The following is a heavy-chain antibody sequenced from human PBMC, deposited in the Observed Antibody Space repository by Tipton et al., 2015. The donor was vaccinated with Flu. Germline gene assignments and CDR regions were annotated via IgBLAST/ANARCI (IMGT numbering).Heavy chain of an antibody. Sequence: PGLVKPSETLSLTCSVSGGSIRSHYWSWIRQPPGKGLEWIGYISHSGTTSYNPFLQNRLTLSLDTSKNQFSLGLSSVTAADTALYFCARQFCSSVTCYGDDAFDVWGQGTKVIVSS. CDR3: ARQFCSSVTCYGDDAFDV. CDR2: ISHSGTT. CDR1: GGSIRSHY. V-gene: IGHV4-59*11. J-gene: IGHJ3*01. D-gene: IGHD2-2*01.